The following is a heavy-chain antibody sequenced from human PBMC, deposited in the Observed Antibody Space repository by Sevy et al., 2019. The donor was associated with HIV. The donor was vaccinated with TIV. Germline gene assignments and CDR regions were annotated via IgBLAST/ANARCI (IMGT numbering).Heavy chain of an antibody. CDR1: GFTFRTYA. Sequence: GGSLRLSCAASGFTFRTYAMNWVRQAPGKGLEWVSSITTSGRYTYSADSVEGRFTISRDNSQNTVYPQMNSLRVDDTTVYYCAKGYCSGGCCPRDYYYYGMDAWGQGTTVTVSS. D-gene: IGHD2-15*01. CDR2: ITTSGRYT. J-gene: IGHJ6*02. CDR3: AKGYCSGGCCPRDYYYYGMDA. V-gene: IGHV3-23*01.